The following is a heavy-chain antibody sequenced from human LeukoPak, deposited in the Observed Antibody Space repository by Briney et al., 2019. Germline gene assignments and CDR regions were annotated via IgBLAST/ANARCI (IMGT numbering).Heavy chain of an antibody. CDR3: ATSPYYDFWSGYHDAFDI. V-gene: IGHV1-18*01. J-gene: IGHJ3*02. D-gene: IGHD3-3*01. Sequence: GASVKVSCTASGYTFTSYGISWVRQAPGQGLEWMGWISAYNGNTNYAQKLQGRVTMTTDTSTSTAYMELRSLRSDDTAVYYCATSPYYDFWSGYHDAFDIWGQGTMVTVSS. CDR2: ISAYNGNT. CDR1: GYTFTSYG.